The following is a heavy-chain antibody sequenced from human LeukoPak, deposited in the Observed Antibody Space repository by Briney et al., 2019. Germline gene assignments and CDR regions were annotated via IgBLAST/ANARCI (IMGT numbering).Heavy chain of an antibody. D-gene: IGHD3-10*01. CDR3: AREGYYGSGSPPSLYFDY. CDR2: TSSDLNVK. V-gene: IGHV3-30*03. Sequence: GGSLRLSCAASGFTFSSYAMSWVRQAPGKGLEWVAVTSSDLNVKLYADSVKGRFTISRDNSRSTLYLQMNSLRPEDTAIYYCAREGYYGSGSPPSLYFDYWGQGTLVTVSS. J-gene: IGHJ4*02. CDR1: GFTFSSYA.